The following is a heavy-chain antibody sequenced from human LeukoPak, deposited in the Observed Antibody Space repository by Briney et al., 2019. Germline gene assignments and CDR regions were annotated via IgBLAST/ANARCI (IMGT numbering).Heavy chain of an antibody. CDR3: AREIGSSWYAVYAFDS. V-gene: IGHV4-4*07. CDR2: IYTSGTT. CDR1: GGSISSIC. Sequence: PSETLSLTCTVSGGSISSICWSWVRQLAGKGLEWIGRIYTSGTTNFNTSLKSQDTMSVDTSNNQFSLKLSSVTAAGTAVYYCAREIGSSWYAVYAFDSSGQGTKVTVSS. D-gene: IGHD6-13*01. J-gene: IGHJ3*02.